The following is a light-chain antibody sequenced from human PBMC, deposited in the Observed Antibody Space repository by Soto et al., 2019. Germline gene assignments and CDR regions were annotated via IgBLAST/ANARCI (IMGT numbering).Light chain of an antibody. CDR3: QQGHSAPRT. J-gene: IGKJ4*01. Sequence: DIQLTQSPSSLSASVGVRVTITCRASQSISSDLNWYQQKAGQSPKLLIYVASNLQIGVPSRFSRSGSGTEFTLTINSLQPEDFATYYCQQGHSAPRTFGLGTKVEVK. CDR1: QSISSD. V-gene: IGKV1-39*01. CDR2: VAS.